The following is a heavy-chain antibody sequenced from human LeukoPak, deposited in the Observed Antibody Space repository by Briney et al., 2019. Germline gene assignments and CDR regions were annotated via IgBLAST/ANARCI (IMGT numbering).Heavy chain of an antibody. CDR2: IYYSGNT. CDR3: ARAPFDSRDTGGFDP. Sequence: PSETLSLTCAVSGGSISSADYYWSWIRQPPGKGLEWIGYIYYSGNTYFNPSLKSRITLSVDTSKNQFSLKLSSVTAADTAVYYCARAPFDSRDTGGFDPWGQGTLVTVSS. D-gene: IGHD6-13*01. J-gene: IGHJ5*02. CDR1: GGSISSADYY. V-gene: IGHV4-30-4*01.